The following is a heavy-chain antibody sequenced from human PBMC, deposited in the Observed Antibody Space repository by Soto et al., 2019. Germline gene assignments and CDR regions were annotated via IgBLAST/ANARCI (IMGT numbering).Heavy chain of an antibody. J-gene: IGHJ6*03. CDR1: GFTVSSNY. CDR2: IYSGGST. V-gene: IGHV3-66*01. Sequence: PGGSLRLSCAASGFTVSSNYMSWVRQAPGKGLEWVSVIYSGGSTYYADSVKGRFTISRDNSKNTLYLQMNSLRAEDTAVYYCARSPKDYDILTGYFYYYYMDVSGKGTTVTVSS. D-gene: IGHD3-9*01. CDR3: ARSPKDYDILTGYFYYYYMDV.